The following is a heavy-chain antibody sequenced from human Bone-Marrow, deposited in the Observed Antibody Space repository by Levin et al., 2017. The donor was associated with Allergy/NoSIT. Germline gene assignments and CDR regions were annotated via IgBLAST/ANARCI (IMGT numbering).Heavy chain of an antibody. D-gene: IGHD2-21*02. CDR2: INHSGST. CDR3: ARAQGQVVTSHVEDY. V-gene: IGHV4-34*01. CDR1: GGSFSGYY. Sequence: SETLSLTCAVYGGSFSGYYWSWIRQPPGKGLEWIGEINHSGSTNYNPSLKSRVTISVDTSKNQFSLKLSSVTAADTAVYYCARAQGQVVTSHVEDYWGQGTLVTVSS. J-gene: IGHJ4*02.